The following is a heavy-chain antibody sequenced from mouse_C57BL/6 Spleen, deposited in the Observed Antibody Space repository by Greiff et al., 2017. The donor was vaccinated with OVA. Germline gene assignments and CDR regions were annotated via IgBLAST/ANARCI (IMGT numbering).Heavy chain of an antibody. J-gene: IGHJ2*01. Sequence: EVKVEESGGGLVQPGGSMKLSCAASGFTFSNAWMDWVRQSPEKGLEWVAEIRNKANNHATYYAESVKGRFTISRDDSKSSVYLQMNSLRAEDTGIYYCTRGDSYYFDYWGQGTTLTVSS. CDR3: TRGDSYYFDY. CDR1: GFTFSNAW. CDR2: IRNKANNHAT. V-gene: IGHV6-6*01.